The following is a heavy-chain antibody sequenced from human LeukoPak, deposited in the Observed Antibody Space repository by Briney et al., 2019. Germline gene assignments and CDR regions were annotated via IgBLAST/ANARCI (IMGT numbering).Heavy chain of an antibody. D-gene: IGHD5-12*01. Sequence: PSETLSLTCTISGGSISSSSYYWGWIRQPPGKGLEWIGSIYYSGSTYYNPSLKSRVTISVDTSKNQFSLKLSPVTAADTAVYYCARKGAYSGIDYWGQGTLVTVSS. CDR2: IYYSGST. J-gene: IGHJ4*02. V-gene: IGHV4-39*01. CDR1: GGSISSSSYY. CDR3: ARKGAYSGIDY.